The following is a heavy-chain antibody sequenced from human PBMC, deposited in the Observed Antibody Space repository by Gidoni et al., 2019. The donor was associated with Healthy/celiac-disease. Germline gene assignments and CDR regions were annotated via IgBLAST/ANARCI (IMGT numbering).Heavy chain of an antibody. Sequence: EVQLVQSGAEVNKPGESLKISCKGSGYSFTSYWIGLVRQMPGKGLEWRGIIYPGDSDTRYSPSFQGQVTISADKSISTAYLQWSSLKASDTAMYYCASTLQVGAGYYYYGMDVWGQGTTVTVSS. V-gene: IGHV5-51*01. CDR3: ASTLQVGAGYYYYGMDV. D-gene: IGHD1-26*01. CDR1: GYSFTSYW. CDR2: IYPGDSDT. J-gene: IGHJ6*02.